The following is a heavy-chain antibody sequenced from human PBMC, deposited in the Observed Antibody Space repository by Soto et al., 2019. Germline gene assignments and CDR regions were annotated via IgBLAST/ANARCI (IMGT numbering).Heavy chain of an antibody. J-gene: IGHJ6*03. Sequence: SLRLSCAASGFTFSSYAMSWVRQAPGKGLEWVSAISGSGGSTYYAGSVKGRFTISRDNSKNTLYLQMNSLRAEDTAVYYCAKDVLYNWHYVFYMDVWGNGTTVTGSS. CDR1: GFTFSSYA. CDR3: AKDVLYNWHYVFYMDV. D-gene: IGHD1-7*01. CDR2: ISGSGGST. V-gene: IGHV3-23*01.